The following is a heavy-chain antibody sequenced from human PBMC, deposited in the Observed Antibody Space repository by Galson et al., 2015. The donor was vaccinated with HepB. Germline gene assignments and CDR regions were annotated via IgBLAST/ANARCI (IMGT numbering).Heavy chain of an antibody. CDR3: ARNDYVWGSPGPYFDY. J-gene: IGHJ4*02. CDR2: INPNSGGT. Sequence: SVKVSCKASGYTFTGYYIHWMRQAPGQGLGWMGWINPNSGGTNSAQKFQGRVTMTRDTSISTAYMELDSLRSDDTAVYYCARNDYVWGSPGPYFDYWGQGTLVTVSS. D-gene: IGHD3-16*01. V-gene: IGHV1-2*02. CDR1: GYTFTGYY.